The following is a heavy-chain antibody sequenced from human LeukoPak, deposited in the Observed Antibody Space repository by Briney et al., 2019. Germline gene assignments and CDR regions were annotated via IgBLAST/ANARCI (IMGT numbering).Heavy chain of an antibody. Sequence: GGCLRLSCSASGFTVSSYAMSSVRQAPGKGLDWVSTISNSGGGTYYADPVKGRFTISRDTSKITLYLQMNSLRAEDTALYYCAKQWTYYYMDVWGKGTTVTVSS. CDR3: AKQWTYYYMDV. CDR1: GFTVSSYA. J-gene: IGHJ6*03. CDR2: ISNSGGGT. V-gene: IGHV3-23*01. D-gene: IGHD6-19*01.